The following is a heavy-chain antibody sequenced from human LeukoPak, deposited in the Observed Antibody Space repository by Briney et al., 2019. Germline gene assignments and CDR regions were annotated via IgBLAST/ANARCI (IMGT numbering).Heavy chain of an antibody. CDR1: GGSFRGYY. V-gene: IGHV4-34*01. CDR2: INHSGST. D-gene: IGHD3-9*01. J-gene: IGHJ3*02. Sequence: SETLSLTCAVYGGSFRGYYWSWIRQPPGKGLEWIGEINHSGSTNYNPSLKSRVTMSVDTSKNQVSLKLSSVTAADTAVYYCARVQTQSPGGELYDILTGYYLGRDAFDIWGQGTMVTVSS. CDR3: ARVQTQSPGGELYDILTGYYLGRDAFDI.